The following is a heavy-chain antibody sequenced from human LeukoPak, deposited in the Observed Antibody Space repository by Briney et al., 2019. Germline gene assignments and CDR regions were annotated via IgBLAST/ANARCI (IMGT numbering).Heavy chain of an antibody. CDR1: GGTFSSYG. D-gene: IGHD2-2*01. Sequence: SCKASGGTFSSYGMHWVRQAPGKGLEWVAVISYDGSNKYYADSVKGRFTISRDNSKNTLYLQMNSLRAEDTAVYYCAKDSSRIVVVPAAISRYWGQGTLVTVSS. J-gene: IGHJ4*02. V-gene: IGHV3-30*18. CDR2: ISYDGSNK. CDR3: AKDSSRIVVVPAAISRY.